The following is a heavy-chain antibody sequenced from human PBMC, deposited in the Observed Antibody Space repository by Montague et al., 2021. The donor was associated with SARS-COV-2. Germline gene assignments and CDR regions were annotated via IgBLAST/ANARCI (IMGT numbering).Heavy chain of an antibody. CDR1: GDSVSRNSAA. J-gene: IGHJ4*02. CDR2: TYYRSKWYN. D-gene: IGHD1-26*01. V-gene: IGHV6-1*01. Sequence: CAISGDSVSRNSAAWNWIRQSPSRGLEWLGRTYYRSKWYNDYAVSLKSRITINPDTSKNQISLQLNSVTPEDTAVCYCARTSASSDYWGQGTLVTVSS. CDR3: ARTSASSDY.